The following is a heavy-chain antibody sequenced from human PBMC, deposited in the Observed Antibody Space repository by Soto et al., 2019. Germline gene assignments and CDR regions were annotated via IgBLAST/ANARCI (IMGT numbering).Heavy chain of an antibody. Sequence: QVQLVESGGGVVQPGRSLRLSCVASGFTFSSYGIHWVRQAPGKGLKWVAIISYDGSNTYYADSVKGRFTISRDNSKNTLYLQMNSLRAEDTSVYYCAKEGGLSGSYYISSSYYFDSWGQGTLVTVSS. D-gene: IGHD1-26*01. CDR1: GFTFSSYG. V-gene: IGHV3-30*18. J-gene: IGHJ4*02. CDR2: ISYDGSNT. CDR3: AKEGGLSGSYYISSSYYFDS.